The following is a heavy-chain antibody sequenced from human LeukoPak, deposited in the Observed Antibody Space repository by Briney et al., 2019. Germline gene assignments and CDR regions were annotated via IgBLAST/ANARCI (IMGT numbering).Heavy chain of an antibody. CDR2: IKSKTDGWTT. Sequence: GGSLRLSCAASGFTFSSYAMSWVRQAPGKGLEWVGRIKSKTDGWTTDYAAPVKGRFTISRDDSKNTLYLQMNSLKTEDTAVYYCTTAPLGYCSSTSCLQKDYFDYWGQGTLVTVSS. D-gene: IGHD2-2*01. J-gene: IGHJ4*02. V-gene: IGHV3-15*01. CDR3: TTAPLGYCSSTSCLQKDYFDY. CDR1: GFTFSSYA.